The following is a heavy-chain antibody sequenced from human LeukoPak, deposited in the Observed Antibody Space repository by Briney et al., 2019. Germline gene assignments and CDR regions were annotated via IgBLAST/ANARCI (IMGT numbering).Heavy chain of an antibody. D-gene: IGHD3-10*01. CDR2: ISSSGSTI. CDR3: ARRAYGSGSYTY. J-gene: IGHJ4*02. CDR1: GFTFSSYE. V-gene: IGHV3-48*03. Sequence: GGSLRLSRAASGFTFSSYEMNWVRQAPGKGLEWVSYISSSGSTIYYADSVKGRFTISRDNAKNSLYLQMNSLRAEDTAVYYCARRAYGSGSYTYWGQGTLVTVSS.